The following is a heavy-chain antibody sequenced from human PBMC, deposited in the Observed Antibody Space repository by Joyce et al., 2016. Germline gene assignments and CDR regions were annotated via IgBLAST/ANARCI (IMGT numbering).Heavy chain of an antibody. CDR1: GFTFSSYG. D-gene: IGHD6-19*01. Sequence: QVQLVASGGGVVQPGSSLRLSCAASGFTFSSYGIHWGRQAPGKGLEWVAVITYDGSNKYYGDAVKGRFTISRNNSKNTLYLQMNSLKTEDTAVYYCAKDEQIYSRAWYIFDYWGQGTLVTVSS. CDR3: AKDEQIYSRAWYIFDY. CDR2: ITYDGSNK. J-gene: IGHJ4*02. V-gene: IGHV3-30*18.